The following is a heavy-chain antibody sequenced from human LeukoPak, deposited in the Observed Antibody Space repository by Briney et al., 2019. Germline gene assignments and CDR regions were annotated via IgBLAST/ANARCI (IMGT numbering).Heavy chain of an antibody. D-gene: IGHD6-13*01. V-gene: IGHV3-23*01. CDR3: AKSPAAPYYFDY. CDR2: ITVGGGT. CDR1: GFALSSYV. Sequence: GGSLRLSCATSGFALSSYVMSWVRQAPGKGLEWVSTITVGGGTDYADSVKGRFTISRDNSKNTLFLQMNTLGAEDTALFYCAKSPAAPYYFDYWGQGTLVTVSS. J-gene: IGHJ4*02.